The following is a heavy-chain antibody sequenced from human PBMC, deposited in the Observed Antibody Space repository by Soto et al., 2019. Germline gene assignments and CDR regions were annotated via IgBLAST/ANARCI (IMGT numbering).Heavy chain of an antibody. CDR2: IKQDGSEK. CDR1: GFTFSSYW. D-gene: IGHD6-13*01. V-gene: IGHV3-7*01. Sequence: EVQLVESGGGLVQPGGSLRLSCAASGFTFSSYWMSWVRQAPGKGLEWVANIKQDGSEKYYVDSVKGRFTISRDNAKNSLYLQMNSLRAEDTAVYYCARVRGVSVLAAAGKGFDYWGQGTLVTVSS. J-gene: IGHJ4*02. CDR3: ARVRGVSVLAAAGKGFDY.